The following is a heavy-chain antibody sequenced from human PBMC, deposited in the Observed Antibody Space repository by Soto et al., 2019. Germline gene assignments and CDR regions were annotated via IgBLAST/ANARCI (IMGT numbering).Heavy chain of an antibody. CDR2: INHSGST. CDR1: GGSFSGYY. V-gene: IGHV4-34*01. CDR3: ARTSRLRFITGEFDY. D-gene: IGHD4-17*01. Sequence: SETLSLTCAVYGGSFSGYYWSWIRQPPGKGLEWIGEINHSGSTNYNPSLKSRVTISVDTSKNQFSLKLSSVTAADTAVYYCARTSRLRFITGEFDYWGQGTLVTVSS. J-gene: IGHJ4*02.